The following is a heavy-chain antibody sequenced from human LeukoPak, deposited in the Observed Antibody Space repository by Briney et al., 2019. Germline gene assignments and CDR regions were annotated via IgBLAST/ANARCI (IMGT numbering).Heavy chain of an antibody. CDR2: IWYDGSNK. V-gene: IGHV3-33*01. J-gene: IGHJ6*02. D-gene: IGHD3-3*01. CDR3: AREGFTIFGVVNYYYYGMDV. Sequence: GGSLRLSCAASGFIFSSYAMHWVRQAPGKGPEWVAIIWYDGSNKYYAESVEGRFTISRDNSKNTLYLQMNSLRAEDTAVYYCAREGFTIFGVVNYYYYGMDVWGQGTTVTVSS. CDR1: GFIFSSYA.